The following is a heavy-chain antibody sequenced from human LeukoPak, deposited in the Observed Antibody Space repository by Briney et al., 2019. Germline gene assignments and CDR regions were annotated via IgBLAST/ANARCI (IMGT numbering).Heavy chain of an antibody. CDR1: GSSISSYY. CDR2: IYYSGST. CDR3: ARGHWFDP. V-gene: IGHV4-59*01. J-gene: IGHJ5*02. Sequence: SETLSLTCTVSGSSISSYYWSWIRQPPGKGLEWIGYIYYSGSTNYNPSLKSRVTISVDTSKNQFSLKLSSVTAADTAVYYCARGHWFDPWGQGTLVTVSS.